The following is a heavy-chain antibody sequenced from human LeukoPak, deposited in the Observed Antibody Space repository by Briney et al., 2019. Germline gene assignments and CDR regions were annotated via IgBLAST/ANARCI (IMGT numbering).Heavy chain of an antibody. CDR2: IYPGDSDT. CDR1: GYNFTSHW. V-gene: IGHV5-51*01. Sequence: LGESLKISCKASGYNFTSHWIDWVRQMPGKGLQWMGIIYPGDSDTRYSPSFQGQVTISADKSISTAYLQWGSLKASDTAMYYCARQTTSSWYLNRAYTDVWGKGTTVTVSS. D-gene: IGHD6-13*01. CDR3: ARQTTSSWYLNRAYTDV. J-gene: IGHJ6*03.